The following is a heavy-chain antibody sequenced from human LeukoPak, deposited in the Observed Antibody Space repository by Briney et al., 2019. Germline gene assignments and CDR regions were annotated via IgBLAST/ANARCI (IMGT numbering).Heavy chain of an antibody. V-gene: IGHV3-21*04. CDR1: GFTFSSYS. CDR3: ARGPGSSWLVDY. CDR2: ISSSSSYI. D-gene: IGHD6-13*01. Sequence: GGSLRLSCAASGFTFSSYSMNWVRQAPGKGLEWVSSISSSSSYIYYADSVKGRFTISRDNAKNSLYLQMNSLRAEDTAVYYCARGPGSSWLVDYWGQGTLVTVSS. J-gene: IGHJ4*02.